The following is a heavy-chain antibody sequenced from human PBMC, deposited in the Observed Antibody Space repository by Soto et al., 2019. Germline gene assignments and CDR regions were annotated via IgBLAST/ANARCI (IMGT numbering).Heavy chain of an antibody. CDR2: IHYSGST. Sequence: SETLSLTCAVFGGSFSGYYWNWIRQAPGKGLEWIGFIHYSGSTNYNPSLKSRVTMSVDTSKNQFSLKLTSVNAADTAVYYCTRGGDAYQNGHWGQGTLVTVSS. J-gene: IGHJ4*02. CDR3: TRGGDAYQNGH. D-gene: IGHD2-21*01. CDR1: GGSFSGYY. V-gene: IGHV4-59*01.